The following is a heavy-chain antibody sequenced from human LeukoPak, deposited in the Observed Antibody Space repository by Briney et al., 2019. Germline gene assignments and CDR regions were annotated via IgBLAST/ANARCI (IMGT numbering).Heavy chain of an antibody. J-gene: IGHJ4*02. D-gene: IGHD1-26*01. CDR3: ARDSLVGVHFAF. CDR1: GFTFSTFP. V-gene: IGHV3-64*01. CDR2: ISSDGGST. Sequence: PGGSPRLSCAASGFTFSTFPMHWVRQAPGKGLEYVSTISSDGGSTYYANSVKGRFTISRDNSKNTLYLQMGSLRAEDMAVYYCARDSLVGVHFAFWGQGTQVTVSS.